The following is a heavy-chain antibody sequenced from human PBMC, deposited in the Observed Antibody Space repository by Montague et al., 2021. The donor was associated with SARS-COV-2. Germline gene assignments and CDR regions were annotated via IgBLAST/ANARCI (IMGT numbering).Heavy chain of an antibody. CDR2: IKQSGST. D-gene: IGHD3-22*01. J-gene: IGHJ4*02. V-gene: IGHV4-34*01. CDR1: GGSFGDDH. Sequence: SETLFLTCAVYGGSFGDDHWSWIRQPPGKGLEWIGDIKQSGSTNYNPSLKSRGTISVDTSKNQFSLKLTSVTAADTAVYFCARGHLSVSMIVVVFTSASYYFDYWGQGAQVTVSS. CDR3: ARGHLSVSMIVVVFTSASYYFDY.